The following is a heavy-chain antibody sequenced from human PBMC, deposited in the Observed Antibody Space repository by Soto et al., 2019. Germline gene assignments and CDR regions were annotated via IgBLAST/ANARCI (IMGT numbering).Heavy chain of an antibody. D-gene: IGHD2-2*02. V-gene: IGHV1-69*01. CDR3: ALCSSTSCYKVTTVTTSYYGMDV. J-gene: IGHJ6*02. CDR2: ISPIFGTA. Sequence: QVQLVQSGAEVKKPGSSVKVSCKASGGTFSSYAISWVRQAPGQGLEWMGGISPIFGTANHAQRFQGRVTITADESTSTAYMELSSLRSEDTAVYYCALCSSTSCYKVTTVTTSYYGMDVWGQGTTVTVSS. CDR1: GGTFSSYA.